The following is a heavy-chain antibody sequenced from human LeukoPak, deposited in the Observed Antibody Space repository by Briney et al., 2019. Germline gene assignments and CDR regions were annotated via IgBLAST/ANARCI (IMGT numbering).Heavy chain of an antibody. CDR3: AMPSHRGPVY. CDR2: IFYSGST. V-gene: IGHV4-59*01. Sequence: SETLSLTCSVSGGSISTYYWSWIRQPPGKGLECIGYIFYSGSTNYNPSLKSRVTISVDTSKNQVSLRLSSVTGADTAVYYCAMPSHRGPVYWGHLTLVTVSS. CDR1: GGSISTYY. D-gene: IGHD3-16*01. J-gene: IGHJ4*01.